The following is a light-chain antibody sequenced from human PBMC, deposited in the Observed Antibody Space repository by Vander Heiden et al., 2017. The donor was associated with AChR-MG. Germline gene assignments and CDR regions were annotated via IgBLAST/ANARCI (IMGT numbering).Light chain of an antibody. CDR3: QHDSQYPYR. CDR2: DAS. V-gene: IGKV1-5*01. J-gene: IGKJ2*01. Sequence: DIQMTQSPSTLSASFGDRVTITCRASQSLKRWLAWYQQKPGSPPRLLIYDASNLESGVPSRFSGSGSGTEFTLTINSLQPDDIATYYCQHDSQYPYRFGQGTKLEI. CDR1: QSLKRW.